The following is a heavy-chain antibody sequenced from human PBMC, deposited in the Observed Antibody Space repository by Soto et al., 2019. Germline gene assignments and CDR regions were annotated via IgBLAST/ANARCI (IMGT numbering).Heavy chain of an antibody. CDR3: AGEVASGY. J-gene: IGHJ4*02. D-gene: IGHD2-21*01. Sequence: GGSLRLSCAASGFTFSSYGMHWVRQAPGRGLEWVAVISYDGNVKYYADSVKGRFTISRDNSKNTLYLQMNSLRAEDTAVYYCAGEVASGYWGQGTLVTVSS. V-gene: IGHV3-30*03. CDR1: GFTFSSYG. CDR2: ISYDGNVK.